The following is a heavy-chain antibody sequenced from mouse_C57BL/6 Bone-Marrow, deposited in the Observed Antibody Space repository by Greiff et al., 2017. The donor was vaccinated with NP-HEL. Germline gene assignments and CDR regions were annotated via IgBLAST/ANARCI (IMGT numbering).Heavy chain of an antibody. V-gene: IGHV1-75*01. CDR1: GYTFTDYY. Sequence: QVQLQQSGPELVKPGASVKISCKASGYTFTDYYINWVKQRPGQGLEWIGWIFPGSGSTYYNEKFKGKATLTVDKSSSTAYMLLSSLTSEDSAVYFCARCYYGSSYGWYFDVWGTGTTVTVSS. D-gene: IGHD1-1*01. CDR2: IFPGSGST. CDR3: ARCYYGSSYGWYFDV. J-gene: IGHJ1*03.